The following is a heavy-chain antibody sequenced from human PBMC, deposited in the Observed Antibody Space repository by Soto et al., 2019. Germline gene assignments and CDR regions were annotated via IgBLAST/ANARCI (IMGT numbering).Heavy chain of an antibody. CDR3: ARDLFVSRYYDFWSGPNYYYYYGMYV. J-gene: IGHJ6*02. CDR1: GFTFSSYG. CDR2: IWYEGSNK. V-gene: IGHV3-33*01. Sequence: GGSLRLSSAASGFTFSSYGMHRVRQAPGKGLEWVAVIWYEGSNKYYADSVKGRFTISRDNSKNTLYLQMNSLRAENTAVYYCARDLFVSRYYDFWSGPNYYYYYGMYVWGQGTTVTVSS. D-gene: IGHD3-3*01.